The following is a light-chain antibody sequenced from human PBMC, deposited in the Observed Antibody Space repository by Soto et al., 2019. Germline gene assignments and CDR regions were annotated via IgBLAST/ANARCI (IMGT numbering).Light chain of an antibody. Sequence: DIQMTQSPSTLSASVGDRVTITCRASQSISSWLAWYQQKPGKAPKLLIYKASSLESGVPSRFSGSGSGTEFTLTISSLQADDVATYYCQQYNSYRTFGPGTKVDIK. V-gene: IGKV1-5*03. CDR3: QQYNSYRT. J-gene: IGKJ3*01. CDR1: QSISSW. CDR2: KAS.